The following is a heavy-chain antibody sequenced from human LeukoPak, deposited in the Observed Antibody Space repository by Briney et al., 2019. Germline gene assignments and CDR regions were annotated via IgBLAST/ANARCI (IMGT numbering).Heavy chain of an antibody. D-gene: IGHD6-19*01. V-gene: IGHV3-74*01. Sequence: GGSLRLSCAASGFTFSSYWMHWVRQAPGKGLVWVSRINSDGSITTYADSVKGRFTVSRDNAKNTLYPQMTSLRAEDTAVYYCVRDRPVAGIDYWGQGTLVTVSS. J-gene: IGHJ4*02. CDR1: GFTFSSYW. CDR2: INSDGSIT. CDR3: VRDRPVAGIDY.